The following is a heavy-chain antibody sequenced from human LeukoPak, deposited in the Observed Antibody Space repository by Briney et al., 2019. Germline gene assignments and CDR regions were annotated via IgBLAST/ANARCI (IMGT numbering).Heavy chain of an antibody. CDR1: GFTFSSYS. CDR2: ISSSSRYI. V-gene: IGHV3-21*01. D-gene: IGHD6-13*01. J-gene: IGHJ4*02. CDR3: ARAPTPLGAAAGPYFDY. Sequence: GGSLRLSCAASGFTFSSYSMNWVRQAPGEGLGWVSSISSSSRYIYYADSVKGQFTLSRDNAKTSLSLQMNSLRAEDTAVYYCARAPTPLGAAAGPYFDYWGQGTLVTVSS.